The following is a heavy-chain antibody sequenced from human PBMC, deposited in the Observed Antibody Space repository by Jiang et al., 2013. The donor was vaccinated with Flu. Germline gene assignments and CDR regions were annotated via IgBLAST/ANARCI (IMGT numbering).Heavy chain of an antibody. Sequence: VQLVESGGGVVQPGGSLRLSCAAPGFTLSSYDMHWVRLAPGRGLEWVAIISYDAKNQFYADSVKGRFTISRDNFKNTLSLQMNSLTVEDTGVYYCTRVDTYSVGGAFDVWGQGTMVTVSS. CDR3: TRVDTYSVGGAFDV. V-gene: IGHV3-30*04. J-gene: IGHJ3*01. CDR1: GFTLSSYD. CDR2: ISYDAKNQ. D-gene: IGHD2-21*01.